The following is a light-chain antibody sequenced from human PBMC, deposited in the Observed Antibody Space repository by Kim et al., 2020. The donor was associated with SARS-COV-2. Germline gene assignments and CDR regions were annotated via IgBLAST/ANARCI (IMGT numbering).Light chain of an antibody. CDR3: KSRGTSGNVV. J-gene: IGLJ2*01. V-gene: IGLV3-19*01. CDR2: GKN. CDR1: SLRSYY. Sequence: SSELTQDPAVSVASGQTVRITCRGDSLRSYYATWYQQKPGQAPVLVIYGKNNRPSGIPDRFSGSSSGNTASLTITGAQAEDEADYYCKSRGTSGNVVFGGGTQLTVL.